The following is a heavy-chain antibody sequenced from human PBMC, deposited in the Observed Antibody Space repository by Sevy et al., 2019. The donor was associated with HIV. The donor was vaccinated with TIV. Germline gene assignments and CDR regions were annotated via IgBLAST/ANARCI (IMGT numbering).Heavy chain of an antibody. CDR3: SKHPPGLLSVDTTMVGCSPDY. D-gene: IGHD5-18*01. V-gene: IGHV3-23*01. Sequence: GRSLRLSCAASGFTFSNYAMTWVRQPPGKGLEWVSSIGGTGGRTYYADSVKGRFTISRGNSKNTLYLQMNSLRAEDTAVYYCSKHPPGLLSVDTTMVGCSPDYWGQGTLVTVSS. CDR1: GFTFSNYA. J-gene: IGHJ4*02. CDR2: IGGTGGRT.